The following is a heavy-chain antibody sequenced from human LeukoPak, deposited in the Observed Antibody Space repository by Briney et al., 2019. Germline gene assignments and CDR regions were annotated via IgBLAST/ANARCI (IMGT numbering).Heavy chain of an antibody. Sequence: ASVKVSCKASGYTFTSYGISWVRQAPGQELEWMGWISAYNGNTNYAQKLQGRVTMTTDTSTSTAYMELRSLRSDDTAVYYCAREPPGIAVAGTGTLDYWGQGTLVTVSS. V-gene: IGHV1-18*01. CDR2: ISAYNGNT. CDR3: AREPPGIAVAGTGTLDY. CDR1: GYTFTSYG. D-gene: IGHD6-19*01. J-gene: IGHJ4*02.